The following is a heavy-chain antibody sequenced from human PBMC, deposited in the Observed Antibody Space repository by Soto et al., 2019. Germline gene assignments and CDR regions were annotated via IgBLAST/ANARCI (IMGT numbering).Heavy chain of an antibody. D-gene: IGHD3-10*01. CDR1: GFTFSSYA. CDR2: ISGSGGST. J-gene: IGHJ5*02. Sequence: PGGSLRLSCAASGFTFSSYAMSWVRQAPGKGLEWVSAISGSGGSTYYADSVKGRFTISRDNSKNTVYVQMNSLRAEDTGVYYCAKCAVLSATSGGCWNWFGPWGQGTLVTVSS. V-gene: IGHV3-23*01. CDR3: AKCAVLSATSGGCWNWFGP.